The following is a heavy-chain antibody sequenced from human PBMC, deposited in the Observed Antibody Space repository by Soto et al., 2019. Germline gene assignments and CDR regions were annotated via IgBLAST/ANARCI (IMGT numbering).Heavy chain of an antibody. CDR3: ARRSPTYYYDSSGYPDY. CDR1: GYSFTSYW. V-gene: IGHV5-51*01. CDR2: IYPGDSDT. Sequence: SLKISCKGSGYSFTSYWIGWVRQMPGKGLEWMGIIYPGDSDTRYSPSFQGQVTISADKSISTAYLQWSSLKASDTAMYYCARRSPTYYYDSSGYPDYWGQGTLVTVSS. J-gene: IGHJ4*02. D-gene: IGHD3-22*01.